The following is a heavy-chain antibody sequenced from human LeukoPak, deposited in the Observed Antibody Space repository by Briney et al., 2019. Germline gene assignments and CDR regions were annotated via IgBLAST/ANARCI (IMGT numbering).Heavy chain of an antibody. CDR1: RGSISSSSYF. D-gene: IGHD3-9*01. V-gene: IGHV4-39*01. CDR3: ARCLMYYDILTGYSASWFDP. J-gene: IGHJ5*02. Sequence: SETLSLTCSVSRGSISSSSYFWGWIRQPPGKGLEWIASVHHSRSTYYNPDRNSRLTISVHKSKTQFSLKMSSVTAADTAVYYFARCLMYYDILTGYSASWFDPWGQGTLVTVSS. CDR2: VHHSRST.